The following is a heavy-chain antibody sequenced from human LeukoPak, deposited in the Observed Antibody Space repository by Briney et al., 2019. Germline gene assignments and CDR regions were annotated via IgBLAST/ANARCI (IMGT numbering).Heavy chain of an antibody. CDR1: GFTVSSNY. J-gene: IGHJ1*01. CDR2: IYSGGNT. CDR3: ASGNCSGGHCYSVYFQH. D-gene: IGHD2-15*01. V-gene: IGHV3-53*01. Sequence: QPGGSLRLSCAASGFTVSSNYMSWVRQAPGKGLEWVSVIYSGGNTYYADSVKGRFTISRDNSKNTLYLQMNSLRAEDTAVYYCASGNCSGGHCYSVYFQHWGQGTLVTVSS.